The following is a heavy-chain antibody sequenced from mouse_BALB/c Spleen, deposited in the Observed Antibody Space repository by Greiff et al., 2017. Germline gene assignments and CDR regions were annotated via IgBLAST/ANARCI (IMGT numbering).Heavy chain of an antibody. CDR1: GYTFTSYW. V-gene: IGHV1-87*01. CDR2: IYPGDGDT. CDR3: ARDYGSSYYFDY. J-gene: IGHJ2*01. Sequence: QVQLKESGAELARPGASVKLSCKASGYTFTSYWMQWVKQRPGQGLEWIGAIYPGDGDTRYTQKFKGKATLTADKSSSTAYMQLSSLASEDSAVYYCARDYGSSYYFDYWGQGTTLTVSS. D-gene: IGHD1-1*01.